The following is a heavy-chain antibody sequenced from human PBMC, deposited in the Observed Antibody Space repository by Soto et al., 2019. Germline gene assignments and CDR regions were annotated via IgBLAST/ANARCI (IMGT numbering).Heavy chain of an antibody. Sequence: PSETLSLTCAVYGGSFSGYCWSWIRQPPGKGLEWIGEINHSGSTNYNPSLKSRVTISVDPPKNQFSLKLSSVTAADTAVYYCAKLTYYYDSSGYKRSFYFDYWGQGTLVTVS. CDR1: GGSFSGYC. V-gene: IGHV4-34*01. D-gene: IGHD3-22*01. CDR2: INHSGST. CDR3: AKLTYYYDSSGYKRSFYFDY. J-gene: IGHJ4*02.